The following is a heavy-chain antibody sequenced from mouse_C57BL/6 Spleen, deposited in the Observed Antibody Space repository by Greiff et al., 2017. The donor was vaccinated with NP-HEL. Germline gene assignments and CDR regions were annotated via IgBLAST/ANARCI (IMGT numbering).Heavy chain of an antibody. CDR2: IRNKANGYTT. V-gene: IGHV7-3*01. D-gene: IGHD1-1*01. Sequence: EVKLVESGGGLVQPGGSLSLSCAASGFTFTDYYMSWVRQPPGKALEWLGFIRNKANGYTTEYSASVKGRFTISRDNSQSILYLQRNALRAEDSATYYCARWDYGSSYVFAYWGQGTLVTVSA. J-gene: IGHJ3*01. CDR1: GFTFTDYY. CDR3: ARWDYGSSYVFAY.